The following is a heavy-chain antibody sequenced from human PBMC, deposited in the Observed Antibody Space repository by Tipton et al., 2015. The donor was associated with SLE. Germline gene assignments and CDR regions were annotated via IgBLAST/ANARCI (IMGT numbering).Heavy chain of an antibody. CDR3: ARAGRAWNLFDY. CDR1: GGSISSSSYY. CDR2: INHSGST. Sequence: GLVKPSETLSLICTVSGGSISSSSYYWGWIRQSPGKGLEWIGEINHSGSTKYNPSLKSRVTISVDTSKKQFSLNLSSVTAADTAVYYCARAGRAWNLFDYWGQGTLVTVSS. V-gene: IGHV4-39*07. D-gene: IGHD1-1*01. J-gene: IGHJ4*02.